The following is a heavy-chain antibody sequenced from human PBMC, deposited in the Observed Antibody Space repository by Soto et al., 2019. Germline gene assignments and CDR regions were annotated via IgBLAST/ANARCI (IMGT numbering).Heavy chain of an antibody. CDR1: GGTFSSYA. V-gene: IGHV1-69*13. D-gene: IGHD4-4*01. CDR3: ARDRAGMATVYFDY. J-gene: IGHJ4*02. Sequence: SVKVSCKASGGTFSSYAISWVRQAPGQGLEWMGGIIPIFGTANYAQKFQGRVTITADEPTSTAYMELSSLRSEDTAVYYCARDRAGMATVYFDYWGQGTLVTVSS. CDR2: IIPIFGTA.